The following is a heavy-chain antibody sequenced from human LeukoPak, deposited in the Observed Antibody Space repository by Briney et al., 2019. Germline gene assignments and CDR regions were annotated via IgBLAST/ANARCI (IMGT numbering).Heavy chain of an antibody. CDR2: INPNSGGT. Sequence: ASVKLSCKASGYTFTDYFIHWVRQAPGQGLEWMGWINPNSGGTNYAQNFQARVTMTRDTSISTAYMELSRLRSDDTAVYYCARYLLMRDSSGYYSVSYYFDYWGQGTLVTVSS. J-gene: IGHJ4*02. CDR1: GYTFTDYF. CDR3: ARYLLMRDSSGYYSVSYYFDY. V-gene: IGHV1-2*02. D-gene: IGHD3-22*01.